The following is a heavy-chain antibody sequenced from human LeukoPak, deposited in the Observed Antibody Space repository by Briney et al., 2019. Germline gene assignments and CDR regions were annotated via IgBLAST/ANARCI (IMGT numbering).Heavy chain of an antibody. CDR1: GGSISSYY. D-gene: IGHD4-11*01. V-gene: IGHV4-59*01. CDR3: ARELAVTTRQYYYYYGMDV. Sequence: SETLSLTCTVSGGSISSYYWSWIRQPPGKGLEWIGYIYYSGSTNYNPSLKSRVTISVDTSKNQFSLKLSSVTAADTAVYYCARELAVTTRQYYYYYGMDVWGQGPRSPSP. CDR2: IYYSGST. J-gene: IGHJ6*02.